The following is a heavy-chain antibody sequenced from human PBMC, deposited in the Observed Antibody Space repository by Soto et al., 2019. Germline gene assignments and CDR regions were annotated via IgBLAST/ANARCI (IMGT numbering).Heavy chain of an antibody. CDR1: GGTFSSYA. CDR3: SRVTTYYYYYGMDV. D-gene: IGHD4-17*01. V-gene: IGHV1-69*13. J-gene: IGHJ6*02. CDR2: IIPIFGTA. Sequence: ASVKVSCKASGGTFSSYAISWVRQAPGQGLEWMGGIIPIFGTANYAQKFQGRVTITADESTSTAYMELSSLRSEDTAVYYCSRVTTYYYYYGMDVGGQGTTVTVS.